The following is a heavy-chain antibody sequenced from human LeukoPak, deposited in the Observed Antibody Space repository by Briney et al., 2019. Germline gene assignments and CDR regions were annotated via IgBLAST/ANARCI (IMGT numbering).Heavy chain of an antibody. CDR3: ARAYYYGSGWAAFDI. Sequence: SETLSLTCTVSGNSISDYYWNWIRQPPGKGLEWIGYIYYSGSSNSNPSLKSRVTMSVDTSKNQFSLKLSSVTAADTAVYYCARAYYYGSGWAAFDIWGQGTMVTVSS. CDR2: IYYSGSS. CDR1: GNSISDYY. J-gene: IGHJ3*02. D-gene: IGHD3-10*01. V-gene: IGHV4-59*12.